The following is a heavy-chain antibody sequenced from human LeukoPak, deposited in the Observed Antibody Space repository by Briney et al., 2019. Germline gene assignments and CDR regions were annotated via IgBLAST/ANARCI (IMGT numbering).Heavy chain of an antibody. CDR1: GGSIRSDSYQ. J-gene: IGHJ3*02. CDR3: ARDPGYYGSGTRGAFDI. CDR2: YYRSGST. V-gene: IGHV4-61*02. Sequence: SETLSLTCTVSGGSIRSDSYQWSWIRQSAGKGLERIGRYYRSGSTNFSPSLKSRVTLAVDTSKNQFSLKLSSVTAADTAVYYCARDPGYYGSGTRGAFDIWGQGTMVTVSS. D-gene: IGHD3-10*01.